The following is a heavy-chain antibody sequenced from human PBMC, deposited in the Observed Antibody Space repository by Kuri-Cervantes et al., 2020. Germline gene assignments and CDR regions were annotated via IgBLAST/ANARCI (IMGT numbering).Heavy chain of an antibody. J-gene: IGHJ3*02. CDR2: IKEDGSEK. Sequence: GGSLRLSCAASGFTFSSYWMSWVRQAPGKGLEWVANIKEDGSEKYYVDSVKGRFTIPRDNAKNTLYLQMNSLRAEDTAVYYCARSLIVATTEAAFDIWGQGTMVTVSS. CDR3: ARSLIVATTEAAFDI. V-gene: IGHV3-7*01. D-gene: IGHD5-12*01. CDR1: GFTFSSYW.